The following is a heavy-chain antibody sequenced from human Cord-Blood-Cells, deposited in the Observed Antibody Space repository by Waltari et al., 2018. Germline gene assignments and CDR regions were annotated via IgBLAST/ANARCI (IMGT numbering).Heavy chain of an antibody. CDR2: INAGNGNT. CDR3: SRAVTTGTLEDFDY. V-gene: IGHV1-3*01. Sequence: QVQLVQSGAEVKKPGASVKVSCKASGYTFTSYAMHWVRQAPGQRLEWMGWINAGNGNTTYSQKFQGRVTITRDTSASTAYMELSSLRSEDTAVYYCSRAVTTGTLEDFDYWGQGTLVTVSA. J-gene: IGHJ4*02. CDR1: GYTFTSYA. D-gene: IGHD1-1*01.